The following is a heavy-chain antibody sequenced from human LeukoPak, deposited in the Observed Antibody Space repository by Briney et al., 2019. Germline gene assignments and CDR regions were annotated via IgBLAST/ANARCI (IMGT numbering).Heavy chain of an antibody. J-gene: IGHJ4*02. CDR2: IWYDGSNK. Sequence: GRSLRLSCAASGFTFSSYGMHWVRQAPGKGLEWVAVIWYDGSNKYYADSVKGRFTISRDNSKNTLYLQMDSLRAEDTAVYYCARDAGERWTVDFDYWGQGTLVTVSS. V-gene: IGHV3-33*01. CDR1: GFTFSSYG. D-gene: IGHD3/OR15-3a*01. CDR3: ARDAGERWTVDFDY.